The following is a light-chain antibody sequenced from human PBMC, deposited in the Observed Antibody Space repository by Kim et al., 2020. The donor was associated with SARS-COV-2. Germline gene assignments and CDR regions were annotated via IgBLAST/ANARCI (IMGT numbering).Light chain of an antibody. V-gene: IGKV1-6*01. Sequence: AAVGDRVTITCRASQGIRNDLGWYQQKPGKAPKLLIYAASSLQSGVPSRFSGSGSGTDFTLTISSLQPEDFATYYCLQDYNYPLTFGPGTKVDIK. CDR3: LQDYNYPLT. CDR1: QGIRND. CDR2: AAS. J-gene: IGKJ3*01.